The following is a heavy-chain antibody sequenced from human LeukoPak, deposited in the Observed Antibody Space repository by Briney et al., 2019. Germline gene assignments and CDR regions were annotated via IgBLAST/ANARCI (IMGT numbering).Heavy chain of an antibody. CDR3: AKGTHTYLMDV. Sequence: GGSLRLSCAASGFTVSSNYMSCVREAPGKGLEWVSVIYSGGSTYYADSVKGRFTISRDNPKNTLYLQMNSLTAEDTAVYYCAKGTHTYLMDVWGKGTTVTISS. D-gene: IGHD2-2*02. V-gene: IGHV3-53*01. CDR1: GFTVSSNY. CDR2: IYSGGST. J-gene: IGHJ6*03.